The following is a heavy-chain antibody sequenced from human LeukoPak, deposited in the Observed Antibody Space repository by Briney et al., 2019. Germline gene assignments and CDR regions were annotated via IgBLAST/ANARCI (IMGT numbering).Heavy chain of an antibody. CDR3: ASIASFPTRFDP. Sequence: GGSLRLSCAASGFTFSSYSMNWVRQAPGKGLEWVSYISSSSSTIYYADSVKGRFTISRDNAKNSLYLQMHSLRDEDTAVYYCASIASFPTRFDPWGQGTLVTVPS. CDR2: ISSSSSTI. J-gene: IGHJ5*02. D-gene: IGHD6-13*01. V-gene: IGHV3-48*02. CDR1: GFTFSSYS.